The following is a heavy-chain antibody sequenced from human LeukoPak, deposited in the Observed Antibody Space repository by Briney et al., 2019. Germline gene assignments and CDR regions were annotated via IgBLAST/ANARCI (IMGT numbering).Heavy chain of an antibody. J-gene: IGHJ3*02. CDR2: IIPIFGTA. V-gene: IGHV1-69*06. Sequence: GASVKVSCKASGGTFSSYAISWVRQAPGQGLEWMGGIIPIFGTANYAQKFQGRVTITADKSTSTAYMELSSLRSEDTAVYYCARTLTGDAFDIWGQGTMVTVSS. CDR1: GGTFSSYA. CDR3: ARTLTGDAFDI. D-gene: IGHD3-9*01.